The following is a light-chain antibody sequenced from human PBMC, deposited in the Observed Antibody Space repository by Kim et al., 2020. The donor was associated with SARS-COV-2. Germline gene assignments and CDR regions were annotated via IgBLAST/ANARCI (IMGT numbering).Light chain of an antibody. CDR3: QQRSNRVT. Sequence: SLSAGERATLSCRASQSIASYLAWFQQKPGQAPRLLINDASSRAAGVPARFSGSGSGTDFTLTITNLEPADSAVYYCQQRSNRVTFGGGTKVDIK. CDR2: DAS. J-gene: IGKJ4*01. V-gene: IGKV3-11*01. CDR1: QSIASY.